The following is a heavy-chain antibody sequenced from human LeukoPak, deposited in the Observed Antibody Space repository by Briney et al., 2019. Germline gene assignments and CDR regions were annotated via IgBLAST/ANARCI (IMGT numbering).Heavy chain of an antibody. Sequence: GASVKVSCKVSGYTLTELSMHWVRQAPGKGLEWMGGFDPEDGETIYAQKFQGRVTMTEDTSTDTAYMELSSLRSEDTAVYYCATSDCSSTSCYPVYAFDIWGQGTMVTVSS. J-gene: IGHJ3*02. CDR3: ATSDCSSTSCYPVYAFDI. CDR1: GYTLTELS. CDR2: FDPEDGET. V-gene: IGHV1-24*01. D-gene: IGHD2-2*01.